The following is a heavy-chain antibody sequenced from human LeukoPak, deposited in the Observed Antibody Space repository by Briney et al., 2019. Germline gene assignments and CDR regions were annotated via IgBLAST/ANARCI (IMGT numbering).Heavy chain of an antibody. J-gene: IGHJ4*02. V-gene: IGHV6-1*01. Sequence: SQTLSLTCAISGDSVSSNSAAWNWIRQSPPRGLEWLGRTYYRSKWYNDYAVSVKSRITINPDTSKNQFSLKLSSVTAADTAVYYCARVVAAAGRSPFDYWGQGTLVTVSS. CDR2: TYYRSKWYN. D-gene: IGHD6-13*01. CDR3: ARVVAAAGRSPFDY. CDR1: GDSVSSNSAA.